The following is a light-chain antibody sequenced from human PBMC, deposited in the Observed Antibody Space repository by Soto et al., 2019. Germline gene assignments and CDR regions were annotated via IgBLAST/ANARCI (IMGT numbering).Light chain of an antibody. V-gene: IGLV2-14*01. CDR3: SSYTSSTTVV. J-gene: IGLJ2*01. CDR2: EVT. Sequence: QSALTQPASVSGSPGQSITISCTGTSSDIGGYNFVSWFQQHPANAPKLIIYEVTNRPSGISDRFSGSKSGNTASLTISGLQAEDEADYYCSSYTSSTTVVFGGGTQLTVL. CDR1: SSDIGGYNF.